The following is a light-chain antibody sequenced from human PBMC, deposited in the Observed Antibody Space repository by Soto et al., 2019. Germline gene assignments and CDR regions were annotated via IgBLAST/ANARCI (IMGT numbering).Light chain of an antibody. J-gene: IGKJ1*01. CDR2: GAS. V-gene: IGKV3-20*01. CDR3: QQYGSSPRT. CDR1: QSXXXSY. Sequence: EIVXXXXRGXXXLSPGERATXXXXXSQSXXXSYLAWYQQEPGEAPRLLIYGASSRATGIPDRFSGSGSGTDFTLTISRLETEDFAVYYCQQYGSSPRTFGQGTNVEIK.